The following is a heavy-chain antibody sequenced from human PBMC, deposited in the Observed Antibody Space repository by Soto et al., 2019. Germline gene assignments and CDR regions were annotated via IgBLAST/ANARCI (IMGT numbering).Heavy chain of an antibody. J-gene: IGHJ6*02. CDR2: ISSSGSTI. V-gene: IGHV3-48*03. D-gene: IGHD1-7*01. Sequence: GGSLRLSCAASGFTFSSYEMNWVRQAPGKGLEWVSYISSSGSTIYYADSVKGRFTISRDNAKNSLYLQMNSLRAEDTAVYYCARDGAGTTPYYYYGMDVWGQGTTVTVSS. CDR1: GFTFSSYE. CDR3: ARDGAGTTPYYYYGMDV.